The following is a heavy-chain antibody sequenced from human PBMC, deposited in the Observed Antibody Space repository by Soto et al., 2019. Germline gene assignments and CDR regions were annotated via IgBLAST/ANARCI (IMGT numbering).Heavy chain of an antibody. CDR2: INAGNGNT. V-gene: IGHV1-3*01. CDR1: GYTFTSYA. D-gene: IGHD1-7*01. J-gene: IGHJ4*02. CDR3: ARDPRLELNLYFDY. Sequence: DSVKVSCKASGYTFTSYAMHWVRQAPGQRLEWMGWINAGNGNTKYSQKLQGRVTITRDTSASTAYMELSSLRSEDTAVYYCARDPRLELNLYFDYWGQGTLVTVSS.